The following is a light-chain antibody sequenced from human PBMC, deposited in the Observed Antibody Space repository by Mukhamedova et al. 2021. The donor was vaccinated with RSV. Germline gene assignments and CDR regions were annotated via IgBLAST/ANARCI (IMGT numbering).Light chain of an antibody. CDR3: QQTYTSPLS. CDR2: SAS. V-gene: IGKV1-39*01. J-gene: IGKJ4*01. Sequence: WYQRRVHGKAPPLLIHSASTLQTGVSSRFSGGGSGTDFSLTVSSLQREDFALYFCQQTYTSPLSFGGGTRVEIK.